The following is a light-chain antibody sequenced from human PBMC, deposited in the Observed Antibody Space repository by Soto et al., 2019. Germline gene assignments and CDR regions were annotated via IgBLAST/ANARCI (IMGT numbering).Light chain of an antibody. Sequence: DIVLTQSPGTLSLSPGARATLSCRASQSVSNSYLAWYQKKPGRAPRLLIYGASSRATDIPDRFSGSGSGTDFTLTISRLEPVDSAVYYCQQFSSYPLTFGGGTKVDIK. CDR1: QSVSNSY. CDR3: QQFSSYPLT. V-gene: IGKV3-20*01. J-gene: IGKJ4*01. CDR2: GAS.